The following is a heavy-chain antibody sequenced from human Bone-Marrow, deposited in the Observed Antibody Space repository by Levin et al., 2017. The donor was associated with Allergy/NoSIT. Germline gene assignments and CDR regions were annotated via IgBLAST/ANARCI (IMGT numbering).Heavy chain of an antibody. D-gene: IGHD3-16*01. V-gene: IGHV4-59*01. CDR3: ASDINGGLFDI. J-gene: IGHJ3*02. CDR1: GGSISSYF. CDR2: IYYSGST. Sequence: SETLSLTCTVSGGSISSYFWSWIRQPPGKGLEWIGYIYYSGSTNYNPSLKSRVTISIDTSKNQFSLKLSSVTAADTAVYYFASDINGGLFDIWGQGTMVTVSS.